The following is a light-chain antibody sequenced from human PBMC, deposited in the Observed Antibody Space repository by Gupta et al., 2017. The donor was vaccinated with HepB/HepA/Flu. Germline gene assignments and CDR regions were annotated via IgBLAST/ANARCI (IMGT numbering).Light chain of an antibody. Sequence: MVFRPYPATLSLSPGERATLSCRASQSVSSYLAWYQQKPGQAPRLLIYDASNRATGIPARFSGSGSETDFTLTISSLEPEDFAVYYCQQRSNWPLTFGGGTKVEIK. CDR1: QSVSSY. CDR2: DAS. J-gene: IGKJ4*01. V-gene: IGKV3-11*01. CDR3: QQRSNWPLT.